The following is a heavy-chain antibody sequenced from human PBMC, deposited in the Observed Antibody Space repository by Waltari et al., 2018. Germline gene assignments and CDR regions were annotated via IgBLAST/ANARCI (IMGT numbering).Heavy chain of an antibody. Sequence: QVQLQESGPGLVRPSETLSLSCTVSGGCIGSYYWSWIRQPAGKGLEWIGRIYTSGSTNYNPSLKSRVTMSVDTSKNQFSLKLSSVTAADTAVYYCARDGRFPYYYYYMDVWGKGTTVTISS. V-gene: IGHV4-4*07. CDR1: GGCIGSYY. CDR3: ARDGRFPYYYYYMDV. J-gene: IGHJ6*03. CDR2: IYTSGST. D-gene: IGHD3-3*01.